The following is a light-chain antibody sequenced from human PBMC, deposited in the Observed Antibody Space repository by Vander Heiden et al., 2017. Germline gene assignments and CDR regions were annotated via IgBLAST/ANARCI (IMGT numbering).Light chain of an antibody. CDR1: RSNLGAGYD. J-gene: IGLJ3*02. V-gene: IGLV1-40*01. CDR3: QSYDSSLSGSV. Sequence: QSVLTQPPSVSGAPGQRVPIPCPGSRSNLGAGYDVHSYQQLPGTAPKLLIYGNSNRPSGVPDRFSGSKSGTSASLAITGLQAEDEADYYCQSYDSSLSGSVFGGGTKLTVL. CDR2: GNS.